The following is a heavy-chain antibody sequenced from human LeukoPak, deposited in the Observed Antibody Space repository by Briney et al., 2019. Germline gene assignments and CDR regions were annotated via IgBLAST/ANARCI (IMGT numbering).Heavy chain of an antibody. D-gene: IGHD3-16*02. Sequence: SVKVSCKASGGTFSSYAISWVRQAPGQGLEWMGRIIPILGIANYAQKFQGRVTITADKSTSTAYMELSSLRSEDTAVYYCARDQVYGYVWGSYRPPGYWGQGTLVTVSS. CDR1: GGTFSSYA. CDR2: IIPILGIA. J-gene: IGHJ4*02. CDR3: ARDQVYGYVWGSYRPPGY. V-gene: IGHV1-69*04.